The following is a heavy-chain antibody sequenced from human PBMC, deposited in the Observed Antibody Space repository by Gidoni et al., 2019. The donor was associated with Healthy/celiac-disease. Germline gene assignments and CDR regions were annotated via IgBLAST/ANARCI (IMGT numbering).Heavy chain of an antibody. CDR2: IYYSGST. CDR3: ARVGPRTGYYYYYGMDV. D-gene: IGHD1-1*01. J-gene: IGHJ6*02. V-gene: IGHV4-59*11. CDR1: GGSISSHY. Sequence: QVQLQESGPALVKPSETLSLTCTVSGGSISSHYWSWIRQPPGKGLEWIGYIYYSGSTNYNPSLKSRVTISVDTTKNQFSLKLSSVTAADTAVYYCARVGPRTGYYYYYGMDVWGQGTTVTVSS.